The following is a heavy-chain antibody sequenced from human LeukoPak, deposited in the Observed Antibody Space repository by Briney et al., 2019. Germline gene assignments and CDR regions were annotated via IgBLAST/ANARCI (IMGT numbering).Heavy chain of an antibody. CDR2: ISTYNGNT. D-gene: IGHD4-23*01. CDR3: ARDFRDYGGNEGYFDY. CDR1: GYTFTKYG. Sequence: GASVKVSCKASGYTFTKYGITWVRQAPGQGLEWMGWISTYNGNTQYAQKLQGRVTLTTDTSTNTAYMELRSLRSDDTAVYYCARDFRDYGGNEGYFDYWGQGTLVTVSS. J-gene: IGHJ4*02. V-gene: IGHV1-18*01.